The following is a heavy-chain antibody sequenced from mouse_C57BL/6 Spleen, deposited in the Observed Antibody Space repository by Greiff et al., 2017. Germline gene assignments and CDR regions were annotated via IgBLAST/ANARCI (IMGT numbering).Heavy chain of an antibody. CDR2: ISYDGSN. J-gene: IGHJ4*01. CDR1: GYSITSGYY. Sequence: EVKLVESGPGLVKPSQSLSLTCSVTGYSITSGYYWNWIRQFPGNKLEWMGYISYDGSNNYNPSLKNRISITRDTSKNQFFLKLNSVTTEDTATYYCATELITTKGYYAMDYWGQGTSVTVSS. V-gene: IGHV3-6*01. CDR3: ATELITTKGYYAMDY. D-gene: IGHD2-4*01.